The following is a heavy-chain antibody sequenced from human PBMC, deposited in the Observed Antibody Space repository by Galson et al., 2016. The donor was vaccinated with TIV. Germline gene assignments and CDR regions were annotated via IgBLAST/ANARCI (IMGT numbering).Heavy chain of an antibody. Sequence: PALVKPTQTLTLTCTFSGFSLTTSGVGVAWIRQPPGKALEWLAVVYWSDGKRYSPSLKSRLNITKDTSKNQVVLTMTNMDPMDTATYYCVYSDILTAYYFPNWFDPWGQGTLVTVSS. CDR2: VYWSDGK. CDR3: VYSDILTAYYFPNWFDP. V-gene: IGHV2-5*01. D-gene: IGHD3-9*01. CDR1: GFSLTTSGVG. J-gene: IGHJ5*02.